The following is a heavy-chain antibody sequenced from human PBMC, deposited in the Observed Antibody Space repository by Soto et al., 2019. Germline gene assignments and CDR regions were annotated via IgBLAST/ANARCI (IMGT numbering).Heavy chain of an antibody. J-gene: IGHJ5*02. Sequence: ASVKVSCKASGYTFTSYGISWVRQAPGQGLEWMGWISAYNGNTNYAQKLQGRVTMTTDTSTSTAYMELRSLRSEDTAVYYCASAGHCSSTSCYAGGFDPWGQGTLVTVSS. CDR3: ASAGHCSSTSCYAGGFDP. CDR1: GYTFTSYG. V-gene: IGHV1-18*01. D-gene: IGHD2-2*01. CDR2: ISAYNGNT.